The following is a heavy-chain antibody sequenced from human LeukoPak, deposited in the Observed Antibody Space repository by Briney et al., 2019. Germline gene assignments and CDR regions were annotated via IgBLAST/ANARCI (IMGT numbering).Heavy chain of an antibody. CDR1: GFTFSSYA. Sequence: GGSLRLSCAASGFTFSSYAMSWVRQAPGKGLEWVSAISGSGGSTYYADSVEGRFTISRDNSKNTLYLQMNSRRAEDTAVYYCAKGLSGWSYYFDYWGQGTLVTVSS. CDR2: ISGSGGST. V-gene: IGHV3-23*01. D-gene: IGHD6-19*01. CDR3: AKGLSGWSYYFDY. J-gene: IGHJ4*02.